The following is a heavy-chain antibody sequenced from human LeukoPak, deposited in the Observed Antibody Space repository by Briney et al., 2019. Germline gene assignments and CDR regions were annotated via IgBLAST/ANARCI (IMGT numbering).Heavy chain of an antibody. Sequence: GRSLRLSCAASGFTFDDYAMHWVRQAPGKGLEWVSGISWNSGSIGYADSVKGRFTISRDNAKNSLYLQMNSLRAEDTAVYYCARVSFEGMDVWGQGTTVTVSS. CDR2: ISWNSGSI. V-gene: IGHV3-9*01. CDR1: GFTFDDYA. CDR3: ARVSFEGMDV. J-gene: IGHJ6*02.